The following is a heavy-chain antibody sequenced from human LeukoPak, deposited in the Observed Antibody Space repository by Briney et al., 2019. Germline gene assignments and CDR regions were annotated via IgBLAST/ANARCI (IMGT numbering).Heavy chain of an antibody. CDR3: ARVLAAPT. J-gene: IGHJ4*02. CDR1: GFTFSSYA. Sequence: PGRSLRLSCAASGFTFSSYAMHWVRQAPGKGLEWVAVISYDGSNKYYADSVKGRFTISRDNSKNTLYLQMNSLRAEDTAVYYCARVLAAPTWGQGTLVTVSS. D-gene: IGHD2-2*01. V-gene: IGHV3-30-3*01. CDR2: ISYDGSNK.